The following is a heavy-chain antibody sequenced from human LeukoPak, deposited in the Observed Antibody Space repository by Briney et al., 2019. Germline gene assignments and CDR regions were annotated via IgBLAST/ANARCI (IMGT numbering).Heavy chain of an antibody. CDR3: ARVRYYDSSGPYFDY. CDR1: GYIFSSYG. CDR2: ISGYNGDR. Sequence: ASVKVSCTASGYIFSSYGISWVRQAPGEGLEWMGWISGYNGDRKYAQKVQGRVTMTTDTSTTTAYMELRSLRSDDTAVYYCARVRYYDSSGPYFDYWGQGTLVTVSS. V-gene: IGHV1-18*01. J-gene: IGHJ4*02. D-gene: IGHD3-22*01.